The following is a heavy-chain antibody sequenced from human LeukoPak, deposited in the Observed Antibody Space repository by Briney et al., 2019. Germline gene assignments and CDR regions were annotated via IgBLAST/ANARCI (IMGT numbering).Heavy chain of an antibody. CDR3: ARGPPERTYSDF. CDR2: MKPNSGQT. CDR1: GYTFSKYD. Sequence: ASVTVSCKTSGYTFSKYDVNWVRQATGQGLEWMGWMKPNSGQTGYAQRFQGRIIMTRNTSISAAYMQLNSLTSEDTAKYYCARGPPERTYSDFWGQGPLVTVSS. D-gene: IGHD4-11*01. V-gene: IGHV1-8*01. J-gene: IGHJ4*02.